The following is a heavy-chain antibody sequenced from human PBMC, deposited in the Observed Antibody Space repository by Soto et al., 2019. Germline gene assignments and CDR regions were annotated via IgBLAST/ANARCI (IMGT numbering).Heavy chain of an antibody. J-gene: IGHJ6*02. CDR3: ARDTYSSARYYYYFDGMDV. V-gene: IGHV6-1*01. CDR1: GDSVSSNSAA. CDR2: TYYRSKWYN. Sequence: PSPTLSLTCAISGDSVSSNSAAWNWIRQSPSRGLEWLGRTYYRSKWYNDYAVSVKSRITINPDTSKNQFSLQLNSVTPEDTAVYYCARDTYSSARYYYYFDGMDVWSQGTTVTVSS. D-gene: IGHD6-19*01.